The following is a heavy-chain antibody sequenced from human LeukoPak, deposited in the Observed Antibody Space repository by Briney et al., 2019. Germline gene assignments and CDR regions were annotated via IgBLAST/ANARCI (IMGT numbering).Heavy chain of an antibody. Sequence: PGGSLRLSCAATGFTFSSYGMHWVRQAPGKGLEGVAFIRYDGSNKYYADSVKGRFTISRDNSKNTLYLQMNSLRAEDTAVYYCAKPELVLLYYWGQGTLVTVSS. V-gene: IGHV3-30*02. D-gene: IGHD3-9*01. CDR2: IRYDGSNK. CDR3: AKPELVLLYY. J-gene: IGHJ4*02. CDR1: GFTFSSYG.